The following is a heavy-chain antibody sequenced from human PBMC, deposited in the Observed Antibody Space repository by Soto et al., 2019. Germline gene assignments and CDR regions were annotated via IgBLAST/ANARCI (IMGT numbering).Heavy chain of an antibody. D-gene: IGHD1-26*01. Sequence: GASVKVSCKASGYTFTSYGISWVRQAPGQGLEWMGWSSAYNGNTNYAQKLQGRVTMTTDTSTSTAYMELRSLRSDDLNGESTLEGGVVVGESSVMHIANPLQSLLWG. V-gene: IGHV1-18*01. CDR3: LEGGVVVGESSVMHIANPLQSLL. J-gene: IGHJ2*01. CDR1: GYTFTSYG. CDR2: SSAYNGNT.